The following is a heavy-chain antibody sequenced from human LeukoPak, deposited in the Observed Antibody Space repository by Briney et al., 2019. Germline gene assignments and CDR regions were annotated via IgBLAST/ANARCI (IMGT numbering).Heavy chain of an antibody. CDR1: GGSITTYH. CDR2: IYSSGRT. J-gene: IGHJ4*02. Sequence: PSETLSLTCTVSGGSITTYHWSWLRQPAGKGLEWIGVIYSSGRTNYNPSLKSRVTMSLDTSKNQVSLKVSSVTAADTAVYYCARRSYIENFHDSWGQGTLVSVSS. D-gene: IGHD3-10*01. V-gene: IGHV4-4*07. CDR3: ARRSYIENFHDS.